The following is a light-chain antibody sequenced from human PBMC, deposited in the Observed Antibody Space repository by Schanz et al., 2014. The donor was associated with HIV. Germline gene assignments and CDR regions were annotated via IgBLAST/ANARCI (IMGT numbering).Light chain of an antibody. Sequence: QSVLTQSPSASASLGASVKLTCTLDSGHRTYAIAWHQQQPEKGPRYLMNLNSDGSHSKGDGIPDRFSGSSSGADRYLTISNLQSEDEADYYCATWDSNTLWVFGGGTKLTVL. J-gene: IGLJ3*02. CDR1: SGHRTYA. CDR3: ATWDSNTLWV. V-gene: IGLV4-69*02. CDR2: LNSDGSH.